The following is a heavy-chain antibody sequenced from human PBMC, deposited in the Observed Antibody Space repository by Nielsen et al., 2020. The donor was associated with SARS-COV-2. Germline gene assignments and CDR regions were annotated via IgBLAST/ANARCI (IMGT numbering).Heavy chain of an antibody. D-gene: IGHD3-10*01. J-gene: IGHJ4*02. CDR3: ARRPETWYYYGSGSYYGHLDY. Sequence: WIRQPPGKGLEWVSSISSSSSYIYYADSVKGRFTISRDNAKNSLYLQMNSLRAEDTAVYYCARRPETWYYYGSGSYYGHLDYWGQGTLVTVS. V-gene: IGHV3-21*01. CDR2: ISSSSSYI.